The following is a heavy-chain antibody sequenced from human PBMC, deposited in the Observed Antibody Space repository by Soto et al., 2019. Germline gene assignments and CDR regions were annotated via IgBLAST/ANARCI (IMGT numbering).Heavy chain of an antibody. D-gene: IGHD3-16*02. CDR3: AKVAGTWGTYRYSMDY. Sequence: EVQLLESGGDLVQPGGSLRLSCAASGFTFSNYAMSWVRQAPGKGLEWVSGISVSGGTTYYADSVKGRFTISRDHSRNTLYVQMNSLRAEDTAVYYCAKVAGTWGTYRYSMDYWGQGTLVTVSS. J-gene: IGHJ4*02. V-gene: IGHV3-23*01. CDR1: GFTFSNYA. CDR2: ISVSGGTT.